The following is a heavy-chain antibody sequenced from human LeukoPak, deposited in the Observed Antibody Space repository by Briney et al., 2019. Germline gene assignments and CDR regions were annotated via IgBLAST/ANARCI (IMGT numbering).Heavy chain of an antibody. Sequence: SETLSLTCTVSGGSISSYYWSWIRQPPGKGLEGIGYIYYSGSTNYNPSLKSRVTISVDTSKNQFSLKLSSVTAADTAVYYCARSPKRYCSGGSCYSIPYPFDPWGQGTLVTVSS. CDR1: GGSISSYY. V-gene: IGHV4-59*01. J-gene: IGHJ5*02. CDR3: ARSPKRYCSGGSCYSIPYPFDP. D-gene: IGHD2-15*01. CDR2: IYYSGST.